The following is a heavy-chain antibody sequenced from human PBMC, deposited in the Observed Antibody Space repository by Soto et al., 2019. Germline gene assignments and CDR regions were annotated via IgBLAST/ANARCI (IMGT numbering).Heavy chain of an antibody. CDR1: GYTFTSYG. CDR3: ARGLRFLEWLTYGMDV. CDR2: ISAYNGNT. D-gene: IGHD3-3*01. J-gene: IGHJ6*02. Sequence: QVQLVQSGAEVKKPGASVTVSCKASGYTFTSYGISWVRQAPGQGLEWMGWISAYNGNTNYAQKLQGRVTMTTDTSTSTAYMELRSLRSDDTAVYHCARGLRFLEWLTYGMDVWGQGTTVTVSS. V-gene: IGHV1-18*04.